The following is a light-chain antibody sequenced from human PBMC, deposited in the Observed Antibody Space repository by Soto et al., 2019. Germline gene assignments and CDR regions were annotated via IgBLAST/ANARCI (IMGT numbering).Light chain of an antibody. CDR2: EVN. J-gene: IGLJ2*01. Sequence: QSALTQPSSASGSPGQSVTISCTGTSGDIGGYNYVSWYQQHPGKAPKLLIYEVNKRPSGVPDRFSGSKSGNTASLTVSGPQTEDEADYYCSSFAGTNTLVFGEGTKLTVL. CDR3: SSFAGTNTLV. CDR1: SGDIGGYNY. V-gene: IGLV2-8*01.